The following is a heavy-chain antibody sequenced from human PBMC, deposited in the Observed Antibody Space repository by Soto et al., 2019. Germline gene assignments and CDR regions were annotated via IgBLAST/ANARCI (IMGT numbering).Heavy chain of an antibody. CDR1: GFTVSSNY. Sequence: GGSLRLSCAASGFTVSSNYMSWVRQAPGKGLEWVSVIYSGGSTYYADSVKGRFTISRDNSKNTLYLQMNSLRAEDTAVYYCARDMARMATIGGVWAFDIWGQGTMVTVSS. V-gene: IGHV3-66*01. J-gene: IGHJ3*02. CDR3: ARDMARMATIGGVWAFDI. D-gene: IGHD3-16*01. CDR2: IYSGGST.